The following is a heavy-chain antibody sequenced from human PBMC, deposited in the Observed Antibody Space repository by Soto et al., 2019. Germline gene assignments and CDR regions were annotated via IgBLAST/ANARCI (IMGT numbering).Heavy chain of an antibody. CDR3: AKSISAAGPLDY. J-gene: IGHJ4*02. CDR2: ISYDGSNK. D-gene: IGHD6-13*01. Sequence: PGGSLRLSCAASGFTFSSYGMHWFRQAPGKGLEWVAVISYDGSNKYYADSVKGRFTISRDNSKNTLYLQMNSLRAEDTAVYYCAKSISAAGPLDYWGQGTLVTVSS. CDR1: GFTFSSYG. V-gene: IGHV3-30*18.